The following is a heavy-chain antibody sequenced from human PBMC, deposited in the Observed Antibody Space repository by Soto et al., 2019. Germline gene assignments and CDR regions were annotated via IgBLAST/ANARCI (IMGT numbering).Heavy chain of an antibody. D-gene: IGHD3-16*01. CDR1: GFTFSSYA. CDR2: IXGXGXTX. Sequence: GGTLRLSCAASGFTFSSYAMSWVRQAPGKXVXWXXXIXGXGXTXXXXNSVKGRFTVSRDNAKNSLFLQMHSLRAEDTAVYYCAGGVYELDPWGQGTLLTVSS. J-gene: IGHJ5*02. CDR3: AGGVYELDP. V-gene: IGHV3-23*01.